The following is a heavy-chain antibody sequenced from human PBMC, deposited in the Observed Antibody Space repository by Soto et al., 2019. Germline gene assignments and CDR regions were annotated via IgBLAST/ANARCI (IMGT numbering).Heavy chain of an antibody. CDR1: GFTFSSYA. CDR2: ISYDGSNK. V-gene: IGHV3-30-3*01. J-gene: IGHJ4*02. D-gene: IGHD6-19*01. Sequence: GGSLRLSCAASGFTFSSYAMHWVRQAPGKGLEWVAVISYDGSNKYYADSVKGRFTISKDNAKNTLYLQMDSLRVEDTAVYYCAREKAVPGTTFDYWGQGTLVTVSS. CDR3: AREKAVPGTTFDY.